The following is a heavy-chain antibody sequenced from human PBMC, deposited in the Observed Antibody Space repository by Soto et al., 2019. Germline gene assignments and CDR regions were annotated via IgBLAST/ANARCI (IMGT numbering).Heavy chain of an antibody. CDR3: AKDPYSNSYYYYGMDV. CDR2: ISYDGSNK. Sequence: TGGSLRLSCAASGFTFSSYGMHWVRQAPGKGLEWVAVISYDGSNKYYADSVKGRFTISRDNSKNTLYLQMNSLRAEDTAVYYCAKDPYSNSYYYYGMDVWGQGTTVTVSS. V-gene: IGHV3-30*18. D-gene: IGHD4-4*01. CDR1: GFTFSSYG. J-gene: IGHJ6*02.